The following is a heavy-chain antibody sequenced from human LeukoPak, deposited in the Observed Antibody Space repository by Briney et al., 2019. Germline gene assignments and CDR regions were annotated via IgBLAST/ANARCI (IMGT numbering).Heavy chain of an antibody. CDR2: TKQDGSEK. CDR1: GFTFGDYA. V-gene: IGHV3-7*01. J-gene: IGHJ3*01. Sequence: GRSLRLSCTASGFTFGDYAMSWVRQAPGKGLEWVANTKQDGSEKYYVDSVKGRFTISRDNARNSLYLQMNSLRVEDTAVYYCARGAYYYNSGDAFDVWGQGTMVTVSS. D-gene: IGHD3-10*01. CDR3: ARGAYYYNSGDAFDV.